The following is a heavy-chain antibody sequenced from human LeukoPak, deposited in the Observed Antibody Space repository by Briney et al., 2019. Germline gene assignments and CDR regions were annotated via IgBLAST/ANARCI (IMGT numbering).Heavy chain of an antibody. J-gene: IGHJ6*03. Sequence: ASVKVSCKASGGTFSSYAISWVRQAPGQGLEWMGRIIPIFGTANYAQKFQGRVTITTDESTSTAYMELSSLRSEDTAVYYCARDYYGSGSYRDYYYYYMDVWGKGTTVTVSS. CDR3: ARDYYGSGSYRDYYYYYMDV. D-gene: IGHD3-10*01. CDR1: GGTFSSYA. V-gene: IGHV1-69*05. CDR2: IIPIFGTA.